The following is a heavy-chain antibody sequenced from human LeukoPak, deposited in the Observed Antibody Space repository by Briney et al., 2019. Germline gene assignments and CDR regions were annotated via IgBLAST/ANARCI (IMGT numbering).Heavy chain of an antibody. J-gene: IGHJ5*02. D-gene: IGHD6-19*01. CDR1: GASTYNHNYY. CDR3: ARRQVAVAGSGWFDP. V-gene: IGHV4-39*02. CDR2: VHSSGNT. Sequence: PSETLSLTCTVSGASTYNHNYYWGWIRQSPGKGLEWIGTVHSSGNTYYNPSLKSRATISVDTSKSHFSLTLSSVTAADTAVYYCARRQVAVAGSGWFDPWGQGTLVTVSS.